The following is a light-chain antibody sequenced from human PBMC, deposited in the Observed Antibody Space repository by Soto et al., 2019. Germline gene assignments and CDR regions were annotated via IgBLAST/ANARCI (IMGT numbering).Light chain of an antibody. J-gene: IGKJ4*01. Sequence: DIQMTQSPSSLSASVGDRVTITCQASQDINNFLNWYQQKPGKAPKLLIFDAANLEAGVPSRFSGSGSGTDFTFTISSLQPEDIATYYCQQYENLPLTFGGGTKVDIK. CDR1: QDINNF. CDR2: DAA. V-gene: IGKV1-33*01. CDR3: QQYENLPLT.